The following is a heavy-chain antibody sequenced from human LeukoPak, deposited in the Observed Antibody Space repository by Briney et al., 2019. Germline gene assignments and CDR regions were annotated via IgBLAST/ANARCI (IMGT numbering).Heavy chain of an antibody. J-gene: IGHJ4*02. Sequence: ASVKVSCKASGYTFTGYYMHWVRQAPGQGLEWMGIINPSGGSTSYAQKFQGRVTMTRDMSTSTVYMELSSLRSEDTAVYYCARDGSRIVGTKCFDYWGQGTLVTVSS. D-gene: IGHD1-26*01. CDR2: INPSGGST. CDR3: ARDGSRIVGTKCFDY. CDR1: GYTFTGYY. V-gene: IGHV1-46*01.